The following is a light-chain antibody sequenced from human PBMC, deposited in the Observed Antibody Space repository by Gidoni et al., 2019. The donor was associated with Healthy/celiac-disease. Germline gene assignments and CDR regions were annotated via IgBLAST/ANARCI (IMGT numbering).Light chain of an antibody. Sequence: DIALTQSPATLSLAPGERATLPCRASQSVSSYLAWYQQKPGQAPRLLIYDASNRATGIPARFSGSGSGTDFTLTISSLEPEDFAVYYCQQRSNWPRVTFGPGTKVDIK. J-gene: IGKJ3*01. CDR3: QQRSNWPRVT. CDR2: DAS. V-gene: IGKV3-11*01. CDR1: QSVSSY.